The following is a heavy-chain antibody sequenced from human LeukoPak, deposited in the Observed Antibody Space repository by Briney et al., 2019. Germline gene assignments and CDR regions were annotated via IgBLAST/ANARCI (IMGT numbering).Heavy chain of an antibody. D-gene: IGHD3-10*01. CDR2: INPNSGGT. CDR1: GYTFTGYY. CDR3: ARNIWFGESSDGSDI. Sequence: SVKVSCKASGYTFTGYYMHWVRQAPGQGLEWMGWINPNSGGTNYAQKFQGRVTMTRDTSISTAYMELSRLRSDDTAMYYCARNIWFGESSDGSDIWGQGTMVTVSS. V-gene: IGHV1-2*02. J-gene: IGHJ3*02.